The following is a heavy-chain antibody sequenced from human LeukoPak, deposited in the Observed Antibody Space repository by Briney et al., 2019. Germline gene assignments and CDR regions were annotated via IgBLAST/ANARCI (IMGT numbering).Heavy chain of an antibody. J-gene: IGHJ4*02. CDR2: ISYDGSNK. Sequence: GGSLRLSCAASGFTFSSYAMHWVRQAPGKGLEWVAVISYDGSNKSYADSVKGRFTISRDNSKNTLYLQMNSLRAEDTAVYYCAGRYGGYVGPIDYWGQGTLVTVSS. D-gene: IGHD5-12*01. CDR1: GFTFSSYA. CDR3: AGRYGGYVGPIDY. V-gene: IGHV3-30*01.